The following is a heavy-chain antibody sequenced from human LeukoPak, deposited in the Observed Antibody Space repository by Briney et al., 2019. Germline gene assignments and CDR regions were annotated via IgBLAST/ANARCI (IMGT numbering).Heavy chain of an antibody. Sequence: ASVKVPCKASGYTFTSYDINWVRQATGQGLEWMGWMNPNSGNTGYAQKFQGRVTITRNTSISTAYMELSSLRSEDTAVYYCARRELLWFGETDAFDIWGQGTMVTVSS. CDR1: GYTFTSYD. V-gene: IGHV1-8*03. CDR3: ARRELLWFGETDAFDI. D-gene: IGHD3-10*01. J-gene: IGHJ3*02. CDR2: MNPNSGNT.